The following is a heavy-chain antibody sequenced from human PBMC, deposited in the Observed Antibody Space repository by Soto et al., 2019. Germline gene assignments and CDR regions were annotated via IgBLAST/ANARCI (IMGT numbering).Heavy chain of an antibody. V-gene: IGHV4-34*01. CDR3: AKDKITGLFDY. Sequence: QVQLQQWGAGLLKPSETLSLTCAVYGGSFSGYYWTWIRQPPGTGLEWIGEINHSGSTNYNPSLKRVVTISVDTSKNQFSLKLTSVTAADTAVYYCAKDKITGLFDYCGQGTLVTVSS. D-gene: IGHD2-8*02. CDR1: GGSFSGYY. CDR2: INHSGST. J-gene: IGHJ4*02.